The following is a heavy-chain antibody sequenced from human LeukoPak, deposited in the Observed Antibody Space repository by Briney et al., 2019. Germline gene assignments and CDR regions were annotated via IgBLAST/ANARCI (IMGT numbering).Heavy chain of an antibody. CDR1: GYTFTSYD. J-gene: IGHJ4*02. D-gene: IGHD3-22*01. Sequence: ASVKVSCKASGYTFTSYDINWVRQATGQGLEWMGWMNPNSGNTGYAQKFQGRVTRTRNTSISTAYMELSSLRSEDTAVYYCARTYYDSSGYYLGLGYWGQGTLVTVSS. CDR2: MNPNSGNT. CDR3: ARTYYDSSGYYLGLGY. V-gene: IGHV1-8*01.